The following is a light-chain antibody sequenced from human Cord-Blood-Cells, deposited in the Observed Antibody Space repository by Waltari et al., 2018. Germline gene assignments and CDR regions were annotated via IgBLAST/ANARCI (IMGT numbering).Light chain of an antibody. CDR3: QQYYSTPRT. CDR2: WAS. Sequence: DIVMTQSPDSLAVSLGERATINCKSSQSVLYSSNNKNYLAWYQQKPGQPPKLLIYWASTRESGVPARFSGSGSGTDFTLTISSLQAEDVAVYYCQQYYSTPRTFGQGPKVEIK. V-gene: IGKV4-1*01. CDR1: QSVLYSSNNKNY. J-gene: IGKJ1*01.